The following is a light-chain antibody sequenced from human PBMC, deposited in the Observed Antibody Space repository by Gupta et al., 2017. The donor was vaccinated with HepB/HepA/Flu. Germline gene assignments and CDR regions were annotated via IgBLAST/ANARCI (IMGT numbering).Light chain of an antibody. J-gene: IGLJ1*01. V-gene: IGLV1-47*01. CDR3: AAWDDSLSAYV. Sequence: QSVVTQPPSASGTPGQRVAISCSGSSSNIESNFVYWYQQFPGTAPKLLIFRTNQRPSGVPDRFSGSKSGTSASLAISGLRSEDEADYYCAAWDDSLSAYVFGTGTKVSVL. CDR2: RTN. CDR1: SSNIESNF.